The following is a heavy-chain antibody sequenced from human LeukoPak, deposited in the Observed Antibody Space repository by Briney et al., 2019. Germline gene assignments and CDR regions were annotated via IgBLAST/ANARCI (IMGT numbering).Heavy chain of an antibody. V-gene: IGHV1-8*03. CDR1: GYTFTSYD. CDR2: MNPNSGNT. J-gene: IGHJ5*02. CDR3: ARDNSVGDTAWWFDP. D-gene: IGHD1-26*01. Sequence: VASVKVSCKASGYTFTSYDINWVRQATGPGVEWMGWMNPNSGNTGYAQKFQGRVTITRNTSISTAYMELSSLRSEDTAVYYCARDNSVGDTAWWFDPWGQGTLVTVSS.